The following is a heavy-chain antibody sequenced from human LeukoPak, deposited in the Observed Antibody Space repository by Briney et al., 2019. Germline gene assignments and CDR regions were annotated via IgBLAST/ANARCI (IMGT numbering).Heavy chain of an antibody. J-gene: IGHJ4*02. V-gene: IGHV1-24*01. CDR3: ATLPRGHLFDS. CDR1: GDTLTELS. CDR2: FVPEDGET. D-gene: IGHD3-10*01. Sequence: ASVKVSCKLSGDTLTELSMHWVRQSPGKGLEWMGGFVPEDGETIYAQKFQSRVTITEDTSTDTAYMELSSLRSDDTAVYFCATLPRGHLFDSWGQGTLVTVSS.